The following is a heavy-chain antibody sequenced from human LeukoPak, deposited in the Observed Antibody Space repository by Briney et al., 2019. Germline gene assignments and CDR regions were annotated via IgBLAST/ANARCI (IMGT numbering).Heavy chain of an antibody. CDR1: GFTFSSSW. CDR3: ARDKFGGTDY. J-gene: IGHJ4*02. Sequence: GGSLRLSCAASGFTFSSSWMSWVRQAPGKGLEWMANIKQDGSEKYYVDSVKGRFTISRDNAKNSLYLQMNSLRAEDTAVYYCARDKFGGTDYWGQGTLVTVSS. V-gene: IGHV3-7*01. D-gene: IGHD3-16*01. CDR2: IKQDGSEK.